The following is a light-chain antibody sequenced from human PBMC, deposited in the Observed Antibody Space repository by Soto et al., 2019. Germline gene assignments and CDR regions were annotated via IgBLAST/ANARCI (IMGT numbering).Light chain of an antibody. CDR3: QQYDNLPRT. V-gene: IGKV1-33*01. CDR2: AAS. Sequence: DIQMTQSPSSLSASVGDRVTITCQASQDLSHYLNWYQQKPGKAPKLLIYAASNLETGVPSRFSGSGSGTDFTFTISSLQPEDIATYYCQQYDNLPRTFGQGTKLEIK. J-gene: IGKJ2*01. CDR1: QDLSHY.